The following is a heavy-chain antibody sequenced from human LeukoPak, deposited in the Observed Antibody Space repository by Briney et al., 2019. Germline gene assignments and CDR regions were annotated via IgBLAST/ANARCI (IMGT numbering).Heavy chain of an antibody. CDR1: GGTFSSYA. CDR2: INAGNGNT. J-gene: IGHJ4*02. D-gene: IGHD6-13*01. Sequence: ASVKVSCKASGGTFSSYAISWVRQAPGQGLEWMGWINAGNGNTKYSQKFQGRVTITRDTSASTAYMELSSLRSEDTAVYYCARKTAADPFDYWGQGTLVTVSS. CDR3: ARKTAADPFDY. V-gene: IGHV1-3*01.